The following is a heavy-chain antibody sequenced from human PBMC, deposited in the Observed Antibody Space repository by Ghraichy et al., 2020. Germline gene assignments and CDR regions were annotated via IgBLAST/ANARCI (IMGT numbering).Heavy chain of an antibody. CDR2: ISGSGGST. CDR1: GFTFSSYA. V-gene: IGHV3-23*01. CDR3: AKDNLNCGGDCYWVYYFDY. Sequence: GGSLRLSCAASGFTFSSYAMSWVRQAPGKGLEWVSAISGSGGSTYYADSVKGRFTISRDNSKNTLYLQMNSLRAEDTAVYYCAKDNLNCGGDCYWVYYFDYWGQGTLVTVSS. D-gene: IGHD2-21*01. J-gene: IGHJ4*02.